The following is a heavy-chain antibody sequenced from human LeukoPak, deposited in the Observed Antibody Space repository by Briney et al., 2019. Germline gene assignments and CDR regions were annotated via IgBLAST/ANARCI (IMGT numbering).Heavy chain of an antibody. V-gene: IGHV3-7*01. J-gene: IGHJ5*02. CDR3: ARETVVAATLWFDP. CDR2: IKQVGSEK. D-gene: IGHD2-15*01. CDR1: GFTFSSYW. Sequence: PGGSLRLSCAASGFTFSSYWMSWVRQAPGKGLEWVANIKQVGSEKYYVDSVKGRFTISRDNAKNSLYLQMNSLRAEDTAVYYCARETVVAATLWFDPWGQGTLVTVSS.